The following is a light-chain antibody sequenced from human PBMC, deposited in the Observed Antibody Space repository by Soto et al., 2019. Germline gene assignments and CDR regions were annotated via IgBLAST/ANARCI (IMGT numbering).Light chain of an antibody. J-gene: IGLJ2*01. Sequence: QAVVTQEPSLTVSPGGTVTLTCGSSTGAVTSDHYPYWFQQKPGQAPRTLIYDTSNKHSWTPARFSGSLLGGKAALTLSGAQPEDEAEYYCLLSYSGARQVFGGGTKVTVL. CDR1: TGAVTSDHY. CDR2: DTS. CDR3: LLSYSGARQV. V-gene: IGLV7-46*01.